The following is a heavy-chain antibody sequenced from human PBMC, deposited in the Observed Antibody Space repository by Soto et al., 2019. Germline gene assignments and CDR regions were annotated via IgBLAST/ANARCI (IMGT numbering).Heavy chain of an antibody. V-gene: IGHV3-15*01. J-gene: IGHJ1*01. CDR3: TTHHWDLPG. CDR2: IKSKTEGETP. D-gene: IGHD1-26*01. CDR1: GFTFSHAW. Sequence: EVQLVESGGGLVKPGGSLRLSCAASGFTFSHAWMNWVRQAPGKGLEWVGRIKSKTEGETPEYAAPVKGRFTISRDDSNNTLYLQMNTLISEDTAVYYCTTHHWDLPGWGQGTLVTVSA.